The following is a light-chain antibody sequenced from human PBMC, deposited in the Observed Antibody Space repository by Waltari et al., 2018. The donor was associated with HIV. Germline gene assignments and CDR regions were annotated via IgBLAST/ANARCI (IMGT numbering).Light chain of an antibody. Sequence: IVLTQSPATLSLSPGERATLSCRASQSISAHLAWYQQKPGQAPRLLIYDASDSATGIPARFSGSGSGTDFTLTTSSLEPEDFAVYYCQQRSSWPRLTFGGGTTVEIK. CDR1: QSISAH. V-gene: IGKV3-11*01. CDR3: QQRSSWPRLT. CDR2: DAS. J-gene: IGKJ4*01.